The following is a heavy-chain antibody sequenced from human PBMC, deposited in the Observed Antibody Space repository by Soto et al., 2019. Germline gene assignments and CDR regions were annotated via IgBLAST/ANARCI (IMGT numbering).Heavy chain of an antibody. Sequence: PSGTLFLTCSVSGGSVSSSSFFWGWVRQSPGKGLEWIGSIYYSGITYFNPSLKSRVTISVDTSKNQFSLRLRSVTAADTAMYYCARHQDSFYKDHFDYWGQGALVTVSS. V-gene: IGHV4-39*01. CDR2: IYYSGIT. D-gene: IGHD3-10*01. CDR1: GGSVSSSSFF. CDR3: ARHQDSFYKDHFDY. J-gene: IGHJ4*02.